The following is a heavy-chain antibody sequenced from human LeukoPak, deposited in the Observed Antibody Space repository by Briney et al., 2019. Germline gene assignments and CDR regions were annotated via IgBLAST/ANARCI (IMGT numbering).Heavy chain of an antibody. Sequence: ASVKVSCKASGYTFTSYYMHWVRQAPGQGLEWMGIINPSGGSTSYAQKLQGRVTMTTDTSTSTAYMELRSLRSDDTAVYYCARDLAVAGTWDYWGQGTLVTVSS. CDR1: GYTFTSYY. V-gene: IGHV1-46*01. J-gene: IGHJ4*02. CDR2: INPSGGST. CDR3: ARDLAVAGTWDY. D-gene: IGHD6-19*01.